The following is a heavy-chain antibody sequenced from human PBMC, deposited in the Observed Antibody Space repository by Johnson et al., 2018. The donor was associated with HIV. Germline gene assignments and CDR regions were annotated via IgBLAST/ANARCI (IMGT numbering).Heavy chain of an antibody. Sequence: VQLVESGGGVVQPGRSLRLSCAASGFTFTNAWMSWVRQAPGKGLEWVGRIKSKADGGTTDYAAPVKGRFTISRDDSKNTQYLQMNSLKTEDTAVYYCTTDWVDYYDSSGYFYDAFDIWGQGTMVTVSS. D-gene: IGHD3-22*01. CDR1: GFTFTNAW. CDR2: IKSKADGGTT. J-gene: IGHJ3*02. V-gene: IGHV3-15*01. CDR3: TTDWVDYYDSSGYFYDAFDI.